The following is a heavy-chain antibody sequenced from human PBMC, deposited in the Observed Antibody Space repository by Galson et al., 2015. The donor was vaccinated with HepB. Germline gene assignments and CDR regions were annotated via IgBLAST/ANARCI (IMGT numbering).Heavy chain of an antibody. D-gene: IGHD3-3*01. V-gene: IGHV3-23*01. CDR3: AKGRASWSDYASLVH. J-gene: IGHJ4*02. CDR2: ISGNAGTT. Sequence: SLRLSCAASGFTFTNYAMSWVRQAPGKGLEWVSAISGNAGTTYYADSVKGRFTISRDNSKNTMYLQMNSLRAEDTALYYCAKGRASWSDYASLVHWGQGTLVTVSS. CDR1: GFTFTNYA.